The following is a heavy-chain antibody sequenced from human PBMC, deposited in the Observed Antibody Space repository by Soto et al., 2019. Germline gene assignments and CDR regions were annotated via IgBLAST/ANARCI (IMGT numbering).Heavy chain of an antibody. D-gene: IGHD6-13*01. CDR1: GYSFTSYW. CDR2: IYPGDSDT. Sequence: EVQLIQAGAEVKKPGESLKISCKGSGYSFTSYWIGWVRQMPGKGLEWMGIIYPGDSDTRYSPSFQGQVTISADKSISTAYLQWSSLKASDTAMYYCARTSAGGKYYYGMDVWGQGTTVTVSS. CDR3: ARTSAGGKYYYGMDV. J-gene: IGHJ6*02. V-gene: IGHV5-51*01.